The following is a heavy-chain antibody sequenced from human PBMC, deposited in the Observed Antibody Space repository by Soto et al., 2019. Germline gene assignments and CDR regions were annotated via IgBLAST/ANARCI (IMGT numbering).Heavy chain of an antibody. CDR1: GYTFTSYA. V-gene: IGHV1-3*01. CDR3: ARDTNYVIDY. CDR2: INAGNGNT. D-gene: IGHD4-4*01. J-gene: IGHJ4*02. Sequence: QVQLVQSGAEVKKPGALVKVSCKASGYTFTSYAMHWVRQAPGQRLEWMGWINAGNGNTKYSQKFQGRVTITRDTSASTAYMELSSLRSEDTAVYYCARDTNYVIDYWGQGTLVTVSS.